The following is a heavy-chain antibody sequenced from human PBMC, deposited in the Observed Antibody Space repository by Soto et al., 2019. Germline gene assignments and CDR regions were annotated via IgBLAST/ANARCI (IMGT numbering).Heavy chain of an antibody. D-gene: IGHD3-3*01. CDR3: ARDYDFWSGRNGVMGYYYYYGMDV. J-gene: IGHJ6*02. V-gene: IGHV2-70*11. CDR1: GFSLSTSGMC. CDR2: IDWDDDK. Sequence: SGPTLVNPTQTLTLTCTFSGFSLSTSGMCVSWIRQPPGKALEWLARIDWDDDKYYSTSLKTRLTISKDTSKNQVVLTMTNMEPVDTATYYCARDYDFWSGRNGVMGYYYYYGMDVWGQGT.